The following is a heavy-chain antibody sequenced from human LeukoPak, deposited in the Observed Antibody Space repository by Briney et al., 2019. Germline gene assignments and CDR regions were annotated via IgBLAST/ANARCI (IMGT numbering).Heavy chain of an antibody. Sequence: GASVKVSCKASGYTFTGYYMHWVRQAPGQWLEWMGRINPNSGGTNYAQKFQGRVTMTRDTSTSTVYMELSSLRSEDTAVYYCARELGYCSGGSCLNWFDPWGQGTLVTVSS. V-gene: IGHV1-2*06. CDR3: ARELGYCSGGSCLNWFDP. J-gene: IGHJ5*01. CDR1: GYTFTGYY. D-gene: IGHD2-15*01. CDR2: INPNSGGT.